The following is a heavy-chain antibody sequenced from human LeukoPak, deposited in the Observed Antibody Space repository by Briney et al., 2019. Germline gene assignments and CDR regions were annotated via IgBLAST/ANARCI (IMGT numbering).Heavy chain of an antibody. CDR1: GFTFDDYA. V-gene: IGHV3-9*01. Sequence: GGSLRLSCAASGFTFDDYAMHWVRQAPGKGLEWVSGISWNSGSIGYADSVKGRFTISRDNAKNTLYLQMNSLRAEDTAVYYCARSEWELLGDYWGQGTLVTVSS. J-gene: IGHJ4*02. D-gene: IGHD1-26*01. CDR2: ISWNSGSI. CDR3: ARSEWELLGDY.